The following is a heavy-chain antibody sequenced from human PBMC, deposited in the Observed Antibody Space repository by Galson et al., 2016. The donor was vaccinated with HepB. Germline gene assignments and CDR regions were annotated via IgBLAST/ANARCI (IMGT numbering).Heavy chain of an antibody. CDR3: AKGPYTDLVRALWNFDS. D-gene: IGHD1-26*01. V-gene: IGHV3-7*03. J-gene: IGHJ4*02. CDR1: GFTFSVYP. Sequence: SLRLSCAASGFTFSVYPMSWVRQAPGKGLEWVANIDRDGNEKKYVDSVKGRFSISRDNADNSVSLQMTSLRAQDTAIYFCAKGPYTDLVRALWNFDSWGQGTLVTVSS. CDR2: IDRDGNEK.